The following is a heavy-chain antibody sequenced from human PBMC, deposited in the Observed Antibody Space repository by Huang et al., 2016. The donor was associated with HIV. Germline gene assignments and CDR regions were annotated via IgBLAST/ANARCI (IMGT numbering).Heavy chain of an antibody. J-gene: IGHJ4*02. V-gene: IGHV3-48*02. CDR1: GFTFTSYS. CDR3: AREDDYVWGSYRYKYFDY. D-gene: IGHD3-16*02. CDR2: ISSTTSTI. Sequence: EVQLVESGGGLVQPGGSLRLSCVASGFTFTSYSMNWVRQAPGKWLEWVLYISSTTSTIYYADSVKGRFTISRDNAKNSLYLQMNSLRDEDTAVYYCAREDDYVWGSYRYKYFDYWGQGTLVTVSS.